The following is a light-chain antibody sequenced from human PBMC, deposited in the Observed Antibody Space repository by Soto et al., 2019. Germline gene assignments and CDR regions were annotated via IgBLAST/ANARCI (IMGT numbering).Light chain of an antibody. CDR2: DAS. Sequence: EIVLTQSPATLSLSPGERATLSCRASQSISRYLAWYQQKPGQAPRLLIYDASNRATGIPVRFSGSGSGTDFPLTISSLGPEDFAVYYCQQRSNWIPFGQGTRLEIK. V-gene: IGKV3-11*01. CDR1: QSISRY. J-gene: IGKJ5*01. CDR3: QQRSNWIP.